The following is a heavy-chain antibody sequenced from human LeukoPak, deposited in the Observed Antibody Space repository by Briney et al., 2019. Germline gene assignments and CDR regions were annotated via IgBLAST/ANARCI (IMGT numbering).Heavy chain of an antibody. CDR1: GGSISSGGYY. J-gene: IGHJ4*02. D-gene: IGHD3-22*01. V-gene: IGHV4-31*03. CDR2: IYYSGST. Sequence: SETLSLTCTASGGSISSGGYYWSWIRQHPGKGLEWIGYIYYSGSTYYNPSLKSRVTISVDTSKNQFSLKLSSVTAADTAVYYCAKAYYDSSGYFDYWGQGTLVTVSS. CDR3: AKAYYDSSGYFDY.